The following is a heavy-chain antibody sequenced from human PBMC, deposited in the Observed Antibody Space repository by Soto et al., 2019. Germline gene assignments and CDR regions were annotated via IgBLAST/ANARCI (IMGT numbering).Heavy chain of an antibody. CDR2: IWYDGSNK. CDR3: ARDGLASPSMLAAAVFGMDV. V-gene: IGHV3-33*01. J-gene: IGHJ6*02. Sequence: HPGGSLRLSCAASAFTFSSYGMHWVRQAPGKGLEWVAVIWYDGSNKYYADSVKGRFTISRDNSKNTLYLQMNSLRAEDTAVYYCARDGLASPSMLAAAVFGMDVWGQGTTVTVSS. CDR1: AFTFSSYG. D-gene: IGHD6-13*01.